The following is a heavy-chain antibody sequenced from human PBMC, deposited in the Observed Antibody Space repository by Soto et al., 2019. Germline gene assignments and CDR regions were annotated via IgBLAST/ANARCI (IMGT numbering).Heavy chain of an antibody. J-gene: IGHJ4*02. Sequence: PSETLSLTCSVSGGSISSGDNYWSWIRQPPGKGLECIGYILNSGRAHYTPSLRSRLAISVDTSRNQFSLKLSSVTAADTAVYYCARTSWFGEVSFDYWGQGTLVTVSS. CDR3: ARTSWFGEVSFDY. D-gene: IGHD3-10*01. CDR2: ILNSGRA. CDR1: GGSISSGDNY. V-gene: IGHV4-30-4*01.